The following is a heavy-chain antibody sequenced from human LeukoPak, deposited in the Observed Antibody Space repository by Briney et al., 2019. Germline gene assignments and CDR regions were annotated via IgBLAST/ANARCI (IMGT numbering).Heavy chain of an antibody. CDR2: IYHGGST. D-gene: IGHD1-26*01. Sequence: PSETLSLTCTVSGGSISSYYWSWIRQPPGKGLEWIGHIYHGGSTYYNPSLKSRVTMSVDRSKNQFSLKLSSVTAADTAVYYCARGKAGATPFDYWGQGTLVTVSS. CDR3: ARGKAGATPFDY. V-gene: IGHV4-59*04. J-gene: IGHJ4*02. CDR1: GGSISSYY.